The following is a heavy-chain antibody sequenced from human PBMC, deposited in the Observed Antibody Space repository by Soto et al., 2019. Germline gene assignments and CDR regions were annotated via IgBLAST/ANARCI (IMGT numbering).Heavy chain of an antibody. Sequence: QVQLQESGPGLVKPSETLSLTCTISGGSISSYYWSWIRQPPGKGLEWIGYIHYTGSTNYNPSFNNRGTMSVDTSRNQFSLKLSSVTAADTAVYYCARQSAGRFDWFGPWGQGTLVTVSS. D-gene: IGHD3-10*01. J-gene: IGHJ5*02. CDR1: GGSISSYY. V-gene: IGHV4-59*08. CDR3: ARQSAGRFDWFGP. CDR2: IHYTGST.